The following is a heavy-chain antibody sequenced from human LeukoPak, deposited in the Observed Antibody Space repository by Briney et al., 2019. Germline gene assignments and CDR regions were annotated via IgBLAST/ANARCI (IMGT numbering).Heavy chain of an antibody. V-gene: IGHV4-59*08. CDR1: GGSISSYY. CDR3: ARRYCSGGRCYYFDY. D-gene: IGHD2-15*01. CDR2: IHYSGTT. Sequence: SETLSLTCTVSGGSISSYYWSWLRQPPDKGLEWIGYIHYSGTTKYNPSLKSRVTISVDTSKNQFSLKLSSVTAADTAVYYCARRYCSGGRCYYFDYWGQGTLVTVSS. J-gene: IGHJ4*02.